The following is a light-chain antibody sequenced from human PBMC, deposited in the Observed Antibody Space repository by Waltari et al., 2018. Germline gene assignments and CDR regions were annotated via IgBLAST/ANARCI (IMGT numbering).Light chain of an antibody. CDR3: GTWDSSLSGAV. CDR1: LSNLGNHY. V-gene: IGLV1-51*02. Sequence: QSVLTQPPSVSAAPGQRVTIFCSGGLSNLGNHYVSCYRQFPGTAPKLLIYENTERPSGIPGRFSGSKSGTSATLDITGLQAGDEADYYCGTWDSSLSGAVFGGGTHLTVL. CDR2: ENT. J-gene: IGLJ7*01.